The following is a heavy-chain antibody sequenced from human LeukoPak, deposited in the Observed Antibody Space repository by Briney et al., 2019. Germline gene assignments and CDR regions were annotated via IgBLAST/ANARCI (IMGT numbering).Heavy chain of an antibody. V-gene: IGHV1-69*05. CDR3: ARDHYYDSSGYY. Sequence: GASVKVSCKASGSTFSSYAISWVRQAPGQGLEWMGGIIPIFGTANYAQKFQGRVTITTDESTSTAYMELSSLRSEDTAVYYCARDHYYDSSGYYWGQGTLVTVSS. J-gene: IGHJ4*02. CDR2: IIPIFGTA. D-gene: IGHD3-22*01. CDR1: GSTFSSYA.